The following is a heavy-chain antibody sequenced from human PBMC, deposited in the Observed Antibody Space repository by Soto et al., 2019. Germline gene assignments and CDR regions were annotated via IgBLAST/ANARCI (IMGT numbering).Heavy chain of an antibody. J-gene: IGHJ6*02. D-gene: IGHD6-13*01. Sequence: SVKVSFKASGGPFSSYAISLVRQAPGQGLEWMGGIIPIFGTANYAQKFQGRVTITADESTSTAYMELSSLRSEDTAVYYCAIHTAAAGVIGYYYGMDVWGQGTTVTVSS. V-gene: IGHV1-69*13. CDR3: AIHTAAAGVIGYYYGMDV. CDR1: GGPFSSYA. CDR2: IIPIFGTA.